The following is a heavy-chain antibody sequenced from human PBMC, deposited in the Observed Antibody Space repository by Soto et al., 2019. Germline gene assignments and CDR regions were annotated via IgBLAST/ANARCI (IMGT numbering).Heavy chain of an antibody. CDR2: ISYDGSNK. V-gene: IGHV3-30-3*01. CDR3: ARDRGQQQLVWRYYYGMDV. CDR1: GFTFSSYA. J-gene: IGHJ6*02. D-gene: IGHD6-13*01. Sequence: PGGSLRLSCAASGFTFSSYAMHWVRQAPGKGLEWVAVISYDGSNKYYADSVKGRFTISRDNSKNTLYLQMNSLRAEDKAVYYCARDRGQQQLVWRYYYGMDVWGQGTTVTVSS.